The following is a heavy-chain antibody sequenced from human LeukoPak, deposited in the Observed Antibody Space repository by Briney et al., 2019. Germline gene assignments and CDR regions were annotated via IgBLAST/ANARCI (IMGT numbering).Heavy chain of an antibody. Sequence: GGPLRLSCAASGFTFSSYAMHWVRQAPGKGLEWVAVISYDGSNKYYADSVKGRFTISRDNSKNTLYLQMNSLRAEDTAVYYCARDLYGSGDYWGQGTLVTVSS. CDR2: ISYDGSNK. D-gene: IGHD6-19*01. CDR1: GFTFSSYA. J-gene: IGHJ4*02. CDR3: ARDLYGSGDY. V-gene: IGHV3-30-3*01.